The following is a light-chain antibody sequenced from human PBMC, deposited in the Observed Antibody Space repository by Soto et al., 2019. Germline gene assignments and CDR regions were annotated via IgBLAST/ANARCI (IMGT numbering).Light chain of an antibody. CDR3: QTWGTDIVI. J-gene: IGLJ7*01. CDR2: LYSDGSH. V-gene: IGLV4-69*01. Sequence: QSVLTQSPSASASLGASVKLTCTLSSGHSSYAIAWHQQQPEKGPRYLMKLYSDGSHNKGDGIPDRFSGSGSGAERYLSISSLQSEDEADYYCQTWGTDIVIFGGGTQLTVL. CDR1: SGHSSYA.